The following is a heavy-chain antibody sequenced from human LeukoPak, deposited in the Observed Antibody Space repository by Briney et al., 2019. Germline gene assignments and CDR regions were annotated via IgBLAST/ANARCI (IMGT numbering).Heavy chain of an antibody. CDR1: GFTFSSYT. Sequence: PGGSLRLTCAASGFTFSSYTMSWVRQAPGKGLEWVSTISGSGGSTYYADSAKGRFTISRDNSKNTLYLQMNRLRAEDTAVYYCAKDRSGWYGRDAFDIWGQGTMVTVSS. CDR2: ISGSGGST. CDR3: AKDRSGWYGRDAFDI. V-gene: IGHV3-23*01. J-gene: IGHJ3*02. D-gene: IGHD6-19*01.